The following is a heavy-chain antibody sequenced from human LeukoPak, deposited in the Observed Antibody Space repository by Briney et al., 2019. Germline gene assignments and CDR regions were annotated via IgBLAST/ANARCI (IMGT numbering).Heavy chain of an antibody. CDR3: ARDEGIQTPINDY. CDR1: GFTFSSYA. Sequence: PGGSLRLSCAASGFTFSSYAMHWVRQAPGKGLEWVAVISYDGSNKYYADSVKGRFTISRDNAKNSLYLQMNSLRAEDTAVYYCARDEGIQTPINDYWGQGTLVTVSS. CDR2: ISYDGSNK. V-gene: IGHV3-30-3*01. D-gene: IGHD6-13*01. J-gene: IGHJ4*02.